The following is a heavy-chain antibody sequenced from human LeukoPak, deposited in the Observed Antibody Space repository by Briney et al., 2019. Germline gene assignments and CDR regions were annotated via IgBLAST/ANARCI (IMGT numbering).Heavy chain of an antibody. CDR3: ARGGASFDI. CDR1: GFTFSSYA. V-gene: IGHV3-23*01. CDR2: ISGSGSST. J-gene: IGHJ3*02. Sequence: GGSLRLSCATSGFTFSSYAMSWVRQAPGKGLEWVSAISGSGSSTYYADSVKGRFTISRDNSKNTLYLQMNSLRAEDTAVYYCARGGASFDIWGQGTMVTVSS. D-gene: IGHD3-10*01.